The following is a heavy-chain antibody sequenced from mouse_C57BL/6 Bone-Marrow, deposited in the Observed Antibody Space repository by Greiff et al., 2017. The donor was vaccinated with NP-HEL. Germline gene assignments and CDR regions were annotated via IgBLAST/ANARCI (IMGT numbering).Heavy chain of an antibody. CDR3: ARSYYYGSLAY. Sequence: VQLQESGAELARPGASVKMSCKASGYTFTSYTMHWVKQRPGQGLEWIGYINPSSGYTKYNQKFKDKATLTADKSSSTAYMQLSSLTSEDSAVYYCARSYYYGSLAYWGQGTLVTVSA. D-gene: IGHD1-1*01. CDR2: INPSSGYT. CDR1: GYTFTSYT. J-gene: IGHJ3*01. V-gene: IGHV1-4*01.